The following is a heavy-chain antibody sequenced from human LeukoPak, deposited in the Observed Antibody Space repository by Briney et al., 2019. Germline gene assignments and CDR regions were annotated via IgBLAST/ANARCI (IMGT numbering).Heavy chain of an antibody. CDR2: IKQDGSEK. J-gene: IGHJ6*02. CDR1: GFIFRSYW. D-gene: IGHD2/OR15-2a*01. Sequence: GGSLRLSCAASGFIFRSYWMSWVRQAPGKGLEWVANIKQDGSEKNYVDSVKGRFTIPRDNAKNSLYLQMNSLRAEDTAVYYCAREHTMAGTTFFYYYGMDVWGQGTTVTVSS. CDR3: AREHTMAGTTFFYYYGMDV. V-gene: IGHV3-7*04.